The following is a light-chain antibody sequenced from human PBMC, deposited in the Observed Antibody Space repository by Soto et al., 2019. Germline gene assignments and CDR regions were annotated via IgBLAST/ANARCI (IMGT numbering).Light chain of an antibody. CDR2: QDS. CDR3: QAWDSSTVV. Sequence: SYELTQPPSVSVSPGQTASITCSGDKVGDKYACWYQQKPGQSPVLVIYQDSKRPSGIPERFSGSNSGNTATLTISGTQAMDEADYYCQAWDSSTVVSGGGTQLTVL. CDR1: KVGDKY. J-gene: IGLJ2*01. V-gene: IGLV3-1*01.